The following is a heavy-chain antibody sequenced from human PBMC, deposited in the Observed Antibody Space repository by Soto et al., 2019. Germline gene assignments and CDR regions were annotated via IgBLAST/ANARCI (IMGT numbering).Heavy chain of an antibody. J-gene: IGHJ6*02. D-gene: IGHD3-22*01. V-gene: IGHV1-2*04. CDR1: GGTFSSYT. CDR2: INPNSGGT. CDR3: ARDLGYYYDSSGYYSSSYYYYGMDV. Sequence: AASVKVSCKASGGTFSSYTISWVRQAPGQGLEWMGWINPNSGGTNYAQKFQGWVTMTRDTSISTAYMELSRLRSDDTAVYYCARDLGYYYDSSGYYSSSYYYYGMDVWGQGTTVTVSS.